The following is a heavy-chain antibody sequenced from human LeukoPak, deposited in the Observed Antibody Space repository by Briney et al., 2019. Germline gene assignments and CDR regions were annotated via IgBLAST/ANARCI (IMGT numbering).Heavy chain of an antibody. CDR1: GFTFTNTFSNYW. CDR3: AKGGVVVQFGMDV. CDR2: INEDGSKK. V-gene: IGHV3-7*03. J-gene: IGHJ6*03. D-gene: IGHD2-15*01. Sequence: GGSLRLSCAASGFTFTNTFSNYWMTWVRQAPGKGLEWVANINEDGSKKYYVDSVKGRFTISRDNAKNSLYLQMNSLRAEDMALYYCAKGGVVVQFGMDVWGKGTTVTVSS.